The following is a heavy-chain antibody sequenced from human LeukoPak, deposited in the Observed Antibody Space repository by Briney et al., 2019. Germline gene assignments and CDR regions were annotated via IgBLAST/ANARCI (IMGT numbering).Heavy chain of an antibody. J-gene: IGHJ4*02. Sequence: GGSLRLSCAASGFTFSSYAMNWVRQAPGKGLGWVSVISGRGGSTSYADSVRGRFTISRDNSKNTLYLQMNSLRAEDTAVYYCAKATGYSYGYDFDYWGQGTLVTVSS. V-gene: IGHV3-23*01. CDR1: GFTFSSYA. CDR3: AKATGYSYGYDFDY. D-gene: IGHD5-18*01. CDR2: ISGRGGST.